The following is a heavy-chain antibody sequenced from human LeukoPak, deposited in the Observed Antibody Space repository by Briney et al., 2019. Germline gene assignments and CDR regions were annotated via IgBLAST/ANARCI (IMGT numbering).Heavy chain of an antibody. CDR1: GFTFSSYR. V-gene: IGHV3-48*04. D-gene: IGHD6-19*01. CDR3: ARDGGGWSFDS. Sequence: GGSLRLSCAASGFTFSSYRMNWVRQAPGKGLEWVSYISSSSSTIYYADSVKGRFTISRDNAKNSLYLQMNSLRAEDTAVYYCARDGGGWSFDSWGQGTLVTVSS. CDR2: ISSSSSTI. J-gene: IGHJ4*02.